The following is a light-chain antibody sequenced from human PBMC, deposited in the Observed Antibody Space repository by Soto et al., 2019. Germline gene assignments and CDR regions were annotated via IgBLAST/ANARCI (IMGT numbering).Light chain of an antibody. Sequence: DMLMTQSKLSLPVTPGEPASLSCRSSQSLLHSNGYNYLDWYLQKPGQSPQLLIYLGSNRASGVPDRFSGSGSGTDFTLKISRVEAEDVGVYYCMQALQTPPTSAQRARLEI. CDR1: QSLLHSNGYNY. CDR2: LGS. V-gene: IGKV2-28*01. CDR3: MQALQTPPT. J-gene: IGKJ5*01.